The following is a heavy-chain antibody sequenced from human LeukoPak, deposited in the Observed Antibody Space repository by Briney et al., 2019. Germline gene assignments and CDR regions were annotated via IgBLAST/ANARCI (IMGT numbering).Heavy chain of an antibody. D-gene: IGHD6-13*01. CDR3: ASSPLDSSSWYSYGMDV. CDR1: GFTFSSYS. J-gene: IGHJ6*02. Sequence: GGSLRLSCAASGFTFSSYSMTWDRQAPGKGLEWVSSISSSSSYIYYADSVKGRFTISRDNAKNSLYLQMNSLRAEDTAVYYCASSPLDSSSWYSYGMDVWGQGTTVTVSS. CDR2: ISSSSSYI. V-gene: IGHV3-21*01.